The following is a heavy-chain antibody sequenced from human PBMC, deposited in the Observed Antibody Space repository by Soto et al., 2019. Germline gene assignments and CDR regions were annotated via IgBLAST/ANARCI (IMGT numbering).Heavy chain of an antibody. D-gene: IGHD5-18*01. Sequence: PGGSLRLSCAASGFTFSSYAMSWVRQAPGKGLEWVSAISGSGGSTYYADSVKGRFTISRDNSKNTLYLQMNSLRAEDTAVYYCAKDPVGVGYSYSTNYFHYWGQGTLVTGSS. J-gene: IGHJ4*02. CDR1: GFTFSSYA. CDR2: ISGSGGST. CDR3: AKDPVGVGYSYSTNYFHY. V-gene: IGHV3-23*01.